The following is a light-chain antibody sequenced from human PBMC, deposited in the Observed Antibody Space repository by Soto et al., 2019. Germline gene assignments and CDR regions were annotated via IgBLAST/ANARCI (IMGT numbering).Light chain of an antibody. CDR1: QSVGSN. J-gene: IGKJ2*01. Sequence: EVVVTQSPATLSVSPGERATLSCRASQSVGSNLAWYQQKPGQPPRLLIYGASTRATGIPARFSGSGSGTEYTLTISSLLSEDCAVYYCQHQGAFGQGTKLEIK. CDR3: QHQGA. V-gene: IGKV3-15*01. CDR2: GAS.